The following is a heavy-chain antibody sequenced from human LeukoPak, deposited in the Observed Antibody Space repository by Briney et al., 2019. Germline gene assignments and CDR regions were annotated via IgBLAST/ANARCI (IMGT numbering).Heavy chain of an antibody. Sequence: GESLKISCMGSGYSFADHWIGWVRQMPGKGLEWMGIIYPGDSDTRYSPSFQGQVTISADKSISTAYLQWSSLKASDTAMYYCARRDGYKLDYWGQGTLVTVSS. CDR1: GYSFADHW. CDR3: ARRDGYKLDY. J-gene: IGHJ4*02. V-gene: IGHV5-51*01. D-gene: IGHD5-24*01. CDR2: IYPGDSDT.